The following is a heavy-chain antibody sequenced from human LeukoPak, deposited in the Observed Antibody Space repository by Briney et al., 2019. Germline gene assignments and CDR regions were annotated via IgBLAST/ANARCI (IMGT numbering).Heavy chain of an antibody. CDR2: IRSKANSYVT. D-gene: IGHD4-17*01. CDR1: GFTFSGSA. CDR3: TRLRAGDYSNYYYYYMDV. J-gene: IGHJ6*03. V-gene: IGHV3-73*01. Sequence: QAGGSMTLSCAASGFTFSGSAMRWVRQASGKGMEWVGRIRSKANSYVTAYAASVKGRFTISRDDSKNTAYLQMNSLKTEDTAVYYCTRLRAGDYSNYYYYYMDVWGKGTTVTVSS.